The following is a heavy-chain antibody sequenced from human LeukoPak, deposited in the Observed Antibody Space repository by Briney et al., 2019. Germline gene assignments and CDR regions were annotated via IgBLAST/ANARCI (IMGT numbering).Heavy chain of an antibody. CDR3: ARQMTTVTTEGAFDT. J-gene: IGHJ3*02. D-gene: IGHD4-17*01. CDR2: IYPGDSDT. Sequence: GESLKISCKGSGYSFTSYWIGWVRQMPGKGLEWMGIIYPGDSDTRYSPSFQGQVTISADKSISTAYLQWSSLKASDTAVYYCARQMTTVTTEGAFDTWGQGTMVTVSS. CDR1: GYSFTSYW. V-gene: IGHV5-51*01.